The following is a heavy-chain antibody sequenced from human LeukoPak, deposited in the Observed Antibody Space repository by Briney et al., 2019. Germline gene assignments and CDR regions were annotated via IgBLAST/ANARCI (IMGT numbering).Heavy chain of an antibody. D-gene: IGHD4-17*01. CDR2: ISAYNGNT. CDR1: GYTFTSYG. Sequence: GASVKVSCKAAGYTFTSYGISRVRQAPGQGLEWMGWISAYNGNTNYAQKLQGRVTMTTDTSTSTAYMELRSLRSDDTAVYYCARMTTKYYFAYWSQATLVTVSS. J-gene: IGHJ4*02. CDR3: ARMTTKYYFAY. V-gene: IGHV1-18*01.